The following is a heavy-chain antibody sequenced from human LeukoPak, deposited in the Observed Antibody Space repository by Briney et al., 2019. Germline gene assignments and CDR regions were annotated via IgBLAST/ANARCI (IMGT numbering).Heavy chain of an antibody. CDR2: ISWNSGSI. CDR1: GFTFDDYA. CDR3: ALTPDYYGSGSFDY. V-gene: IGHV3-9*01. Sequence: GGSLRLSCAASGFTFDDYAMHWVRQAPGKGLEWVSGISWNSGSIGYADSVKGRFTISRDNAKNSLYLQMNNLRAEDTAVYYCALTPDYYGSGSFDYWGQGTLVTVS. J-gene: IGHJ4*02. D-gene: IGHD3-10*01.